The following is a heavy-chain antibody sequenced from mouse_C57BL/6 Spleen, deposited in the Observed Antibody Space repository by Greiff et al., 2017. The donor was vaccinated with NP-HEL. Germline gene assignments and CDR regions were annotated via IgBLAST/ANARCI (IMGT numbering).Heavy chain of an antibody. CDR3: ARRGGLGDAMDY. Sequence: VQLQQPGAELVRPGSSVKLSCKASGYTFTSYWMHWVKQRPIQGLEWIGNIDPSDSETHYNQKFKDKATLTVDKSSSTAYMQLSSLTSEDSAVYYCARRGGLGDAMDYWGQGTSVTVSS. V-gene: IGHV1-52*01. CDR1: GYTFTSYW. J-gene: IGHJ4*01. CDR2: IDPSDSET. D-gene: IGHD2-4*01.